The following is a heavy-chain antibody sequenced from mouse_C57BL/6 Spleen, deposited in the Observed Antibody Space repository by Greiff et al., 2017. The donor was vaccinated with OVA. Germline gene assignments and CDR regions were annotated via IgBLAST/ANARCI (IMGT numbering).Heavy chain of an antibody. Sequence: DVKVEESGGGLVQPGGSMKLSCAASGFTFSDAWMDWVRQSPEKGLEWVAEIRNKANNHATYYAESVKGRFTISRDDSKSSVYLQMNSLRAEDTGIYYCTRLFTTVVATDYWGQGTSVTVSS. D-gene: IGHD1-1*01. J-gene: IGHJ4*01. V-gene: IGHV6-6*01. CDR1: GFTFSDAW. CDR3: TRLFTTVVATDY. CDR2: IRNKANNHAT.